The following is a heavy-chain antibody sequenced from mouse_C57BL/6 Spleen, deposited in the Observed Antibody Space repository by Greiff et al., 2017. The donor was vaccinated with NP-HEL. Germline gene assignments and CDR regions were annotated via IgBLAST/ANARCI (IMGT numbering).Heavy chain of an antibody. D-gene: IGHD1-1*01. Sequence: QVQLKESGPELVKPGASVKISCKASGYAFSSSWMNWVKQRPGKGLEWIGRIYPGDGDTNYNGKFKGKATLTADKSSSTAYMQLSSLTSEDSAVYFCARVTTVVAPNDYWGQGTTLTVSS. J-gene: IGHJ2*01. CDR1: GYAFSSSW. V-gene: IGHV1-82*01. CDR2: IYPGDGDT. CDR3: ARVTTVVAPNDY.